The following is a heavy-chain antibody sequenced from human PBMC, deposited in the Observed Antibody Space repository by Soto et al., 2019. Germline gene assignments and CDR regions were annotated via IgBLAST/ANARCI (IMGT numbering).Heavy chain of an antibody. J-gene: IGHJ4*02. Sequence: QIQLVQSGAEVKRPGASVKVSCKASGYTFSTHGITWVRQAPGQGLEWMGWISAFNGNSKYAQKFQGRVTMTTDTSTATAYMELRSLRFDDTAVYYCAKGVYDHTFWGQGTLVTVSS. CDR2: ISAFNGNS. D-gene: IGHD3-16*01. CDR1: GYTFSTHG. V-gene: IGHV1-18*01. CDR3: AKGVYDHTF.